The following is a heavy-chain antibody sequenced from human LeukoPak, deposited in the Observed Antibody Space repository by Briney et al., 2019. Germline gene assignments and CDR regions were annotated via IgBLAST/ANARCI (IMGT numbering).Heavy chain of an antibody. V-gene: IGHV1-2*02. D-gene: IGHD2-15*01. J-gene: IGHJ6*03. Sequence: ASVKVSCKASGYTFTDYSIHWVRQAPGQGLEWMGWINPNRGGTNYAQKFQGRVAMTRDTSISTAYMELSRLRSDDTAVYYCARGGGGHYYYYYMDVWGKGTTVTISS. CDR2: INPNRGGT. CDR1: GYTFTDYS. CDR3: ARGGGGHYYYYYMDV.